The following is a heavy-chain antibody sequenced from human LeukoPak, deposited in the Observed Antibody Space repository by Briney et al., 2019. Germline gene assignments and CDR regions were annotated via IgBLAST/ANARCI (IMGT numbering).Heavy chain of an antibody. V-gene: IGHV3-74*01. CDR1: GLTFSSYW. CDR2: INRDGSIT. CDR3: AKENYYGMNA. J-gene: IGHJ6*02. Sequence: GGSLRLSCAASGLTFSSYWMHWVRQAPGKGLVWVSRINRDGSITSYGDSVKGRFTISRDNAKNTLYLQMSSLRAEDTAVYYCAKENYYGMNAWGQGTTVTVSS.